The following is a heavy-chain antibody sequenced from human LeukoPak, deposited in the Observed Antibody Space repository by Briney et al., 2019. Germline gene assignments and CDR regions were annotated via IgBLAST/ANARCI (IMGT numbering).Heavy chain of an antibody. CDR1: GYTFTSYA. J-gene: IGHJ6*03. CDR2: INTNTGNP. Sequence: ASVKVSCKASGYTFTSYAMNWVRQAPGQGLEWMGWINTNTGNPTYAQGFTGRFVFSLDTSVSTAYLQISSLKAEDTAVYYCARGQQLVHDDYYYYMDVWGKGTTVTVSS. V-gene: IGHV7-4-1*02. CDR3: ARGQQLVHDDYYYYMDV. D-gene: IGHD6-13*01.